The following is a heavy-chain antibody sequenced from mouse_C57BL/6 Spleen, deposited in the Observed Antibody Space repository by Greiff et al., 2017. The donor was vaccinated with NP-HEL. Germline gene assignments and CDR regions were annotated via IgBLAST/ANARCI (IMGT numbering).Heavy chain of an antibody. J-gene: IGHJ4*01. CDR2: LYPGDGDT. Sequence: QVQLQQSGAELVKPGASVKISCKASGYAFSSYWMNWVKQRPGKGLEWIGQLYPGDGDTNYNGKFKGKATLTADKSSSTAYMQLSSLTSEDSAVYFCARNWATKAMDYWGQGTSVTVSS. CDR3: ARNWATKAMDY. D-gene: IGHD3-1*01. CDR1: GYAFSSYW. V-gene: IGHV1-80*01.